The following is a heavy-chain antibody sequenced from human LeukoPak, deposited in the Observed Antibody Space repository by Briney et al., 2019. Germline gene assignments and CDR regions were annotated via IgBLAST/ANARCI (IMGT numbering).Heavy chain of an antibody. J-gene: IGHJ6*02. V-gene: IGHV1-2*02. Sequence: ASVKVSCKASGYTFTGYYMHWVRQAPGQGLEWMGWINPNSGGTNFAQKSQGRVTMTRDTSISTAYMELGRLRSDDTALYYCARGKGDGSGYYYVMDVWGQGTTVTVSS. CDR1: GYTFTGYY. D-gene: IGHD3-10*01. CDR2: INPNSGGT. CDR3: ARGKGDGSGYYYVMDV.